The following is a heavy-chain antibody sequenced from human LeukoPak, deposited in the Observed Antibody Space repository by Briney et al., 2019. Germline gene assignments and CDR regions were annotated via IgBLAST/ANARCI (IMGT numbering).Heavy chain of an antibody. CDR1: RYTFTRYG. D-gene: IGHD3-3*01. CDR3: ARGPYYDFWSGSAELYYYMDV. J-gene: IGHJ6*03. V-gene: IGHV1-18*01. Sequence: AAVKVSCQASRYTFTRYGISGVRQAPGQGVEGMGWISAYNGKHNYAQKLQGRVPMTTDTSTRTAYMELRSLRSDDTAVYYCARGPYYDFWSGSAELYYYMDVWGKGTTVTVPS. CDR2: ISAYNGKH.